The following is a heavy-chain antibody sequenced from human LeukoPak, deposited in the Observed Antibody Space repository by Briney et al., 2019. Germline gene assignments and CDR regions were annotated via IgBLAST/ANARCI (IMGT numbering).Heavy chain of an antibody. V-gene: IGHV3-9*01. CDR1: GFTFDDYA. Sequence: PGGSLRLSCAASGFTFDDYAMHWVRQAPGKGLEWVSGISWNSGSIGYADSVKGRFTISRDNAKNSLYLQMNSLRAEDTALYYCAGGDVLGSFHYWGQGTLVTVSS. CDR3: AGGDVLGSFHY. J-gene: IGHJ4*02. D-gene: IGHD3-16*01. CDR2: ISWNSGSI.